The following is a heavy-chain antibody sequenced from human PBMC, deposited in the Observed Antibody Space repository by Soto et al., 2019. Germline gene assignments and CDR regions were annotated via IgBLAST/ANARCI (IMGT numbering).Heavy chain of an antibody. J-gene: IGHJ4*02. CDR3: AFPATADFDY. V-gene: IGHV4-4*02. D-gene: IGHD6-13*01. Sequence: QVQLQESGPGLVKPSGTLSLTCAVSGGSISSTNWWIWVRQSPGGGLEWIGEIYHSGTTNYSPSLKSRVNIAVDMSSNHLSLTLISVTAADTAVYYCAFPATADFDYWGKGILVTVSS. CDR2: IYHSGTT. CDR1: GGSISSTNW.